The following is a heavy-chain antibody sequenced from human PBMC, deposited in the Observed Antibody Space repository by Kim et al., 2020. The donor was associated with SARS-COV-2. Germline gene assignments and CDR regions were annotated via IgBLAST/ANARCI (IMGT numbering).Heavy chain of an antibody. J-gene: IGHJ3*02. D-gene: IGHD3-22*01. CDR3: ARDWGMIVGARFDAFDI. V-gene: IGHV3-30*01. Sequence: VEGRFTISRDNSKNTLYLQMNSLRAEDTAVYYCARDWGMIVGARFDAFDIWGQGTMVTVSS.